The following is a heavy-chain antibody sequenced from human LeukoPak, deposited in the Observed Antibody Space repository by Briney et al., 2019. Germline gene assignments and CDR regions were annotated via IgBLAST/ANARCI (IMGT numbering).Heavy chain of an antibody. J-gene: IGHJ4*02. D-gene: IGHD3-10*01. CDR3: ARDSVNTMVRGVFDY. CDR2: ISAYNGNT. Sequence: ASVKVSCKASGYTFTSYGISWVRQAPGQGLEWMGWISAYNGNTNYAQKIQGRVTMTTDTSTSTAYMELRSLRSDDTAVYYCARDSVNTMVRGVFDYWGQGTLVTVSS. CDR1: GYTFTSYG. V-gene: IGHV1-18*01.